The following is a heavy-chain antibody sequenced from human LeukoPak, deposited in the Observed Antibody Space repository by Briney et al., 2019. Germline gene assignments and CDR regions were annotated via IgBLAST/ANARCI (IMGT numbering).Heavy chain of an antibody. J-gene: IGHJ4*02. D-gene: IGHD3-10*01. V-gene: IGHV3-23*01. CDR3: AKAVHYGSGSYYNSY. CDR2: ISGSGGST. Sequence: GGSLRPSCAASGFTFSSYAMSWVRQAPGKGLEWVSAISGSGGSTYYADSVKGRFTISRDNSKNTLYLQMNSLRAEDTAVYYCAKAVHYGSGSYYNSYWGQGTLVTVSS. CDR1: GFTFSSYA.